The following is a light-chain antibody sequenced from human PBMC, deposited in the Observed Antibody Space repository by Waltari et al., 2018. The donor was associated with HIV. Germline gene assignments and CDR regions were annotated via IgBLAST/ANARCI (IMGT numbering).Light chain of an antibody. Sequence: QSSLTPTRSMSGSPGQSVTISCTGTSTDVGSYNYVSWYQQHQGKAPKLIIYDVTKRPSGVPDRFSGSKSGITASLTISGLQSEDEADYHCCSFAGSSTFAVFGGGTKLTVL. CDR1: STDVGSYNY. CDR2: DVT. V-gene: IGLV2-11*01. J-gene: IGLJ2*01. CDR3: CSFAGSSTFAV.